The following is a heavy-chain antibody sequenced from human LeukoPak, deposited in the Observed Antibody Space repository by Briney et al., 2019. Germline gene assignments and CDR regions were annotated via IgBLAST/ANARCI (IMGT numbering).Heavy chain of an antibody. Sequence: GGSLRLSCTASGFIFSDYAMSWVRQAPGKGLEWVGLIRSQTYGGTTEHAASGKGRFTISRDDSKSIAYLQMNSLTSEDTAVYYCTRLRGYSDFDYWGQGTLVTVSS. D-gene: IGHD3-22*01. V-gene: IGHV3-49*04. CDR3: TRLRGYSDFDY. J-gene: IGHJ4*02. CDR1: GFIFSDYA. CDR2: IRSQTYGGTT.